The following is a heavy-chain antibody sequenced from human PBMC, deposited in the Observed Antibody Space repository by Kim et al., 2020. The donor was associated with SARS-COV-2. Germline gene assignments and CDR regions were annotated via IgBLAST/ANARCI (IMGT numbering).Heavy chain of an antibody. CDR2: ISYDGSNK. J-gene: IGHJ6*02. D-gene: IGHD2-15*01. CDR3: ARDWVVVVAAEYYYYYGMDV. CDR1: GFTFSSYA. V-gene: IGHV3-30*04. Sequence: GGSLRLSCAASGFTFSSYAMHWVRQAPGKGLEWVAVISYDGSNKYYADSVKGRFTISRDNSKNTLYLQMNSLRAEDTAVYYCARDWVVVVAAEYYYYYGMDVWGQGTTVTVSS.